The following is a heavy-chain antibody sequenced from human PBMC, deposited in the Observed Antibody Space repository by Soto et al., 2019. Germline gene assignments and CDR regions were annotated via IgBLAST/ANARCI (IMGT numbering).Heavy chain of an antibody. CDR3: ARKKDYDFWGGGMDF. D-gene: IGHD3-3*01. J-gene: IGHJ6*02. V-gene: IGHV4-59*01. CDR2: IYYSGST. CDR1: GGSISSYY. Sequence: SETLSLTCTVSGGSISSYYWSWIRQPPGKGLEWIGYIYYSGSTNYNPSLKSRVTISVDTSKNQFSLKLSSVTAADTAVYYCARKKDYDFWGGGMDFRGQGTTVTVSS.